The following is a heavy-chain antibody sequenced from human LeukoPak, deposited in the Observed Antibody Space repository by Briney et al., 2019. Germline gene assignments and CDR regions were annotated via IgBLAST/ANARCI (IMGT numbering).Heavy chain of an antibody. J-gene: IGHJ4*02. Sequence: GGSLRLSCVASGFTLSSYTMSWVRQAPGKGLEWVSAIGGSGGSTFYADSVKGRFTISRDNSKNTLHLQINSLRADDTAVYHCAKDLAYGSGHSGFDYWGQGTLVTVSS. CDR3: AKDLAYGSGHSGFDY. CDR1: GFTLSSYT. D-gene: IGHD6-19*01. CDR2: IGGSGGST. V-gene: IGHV3-23*01.